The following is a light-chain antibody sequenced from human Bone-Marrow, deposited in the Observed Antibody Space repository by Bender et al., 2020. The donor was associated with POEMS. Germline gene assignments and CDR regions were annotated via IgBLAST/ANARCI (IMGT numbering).Light chain of an antibody. CDR2: QDT. CDR3: CSYAGDRPLV. J-gene: IGLJ3*02. Sequence: SYELTQPPSVSVSPGQTATITCSGDKLGDKYACWHQQKPGQSPVQVIYQDTKRPSGVSNRFSASKSGNTASLTISGLQAEDEADYFCCSYAGDRPLVFGGGTKLTVL. V-gene: IGLV3-1*01. CDR1: KLGDKY.